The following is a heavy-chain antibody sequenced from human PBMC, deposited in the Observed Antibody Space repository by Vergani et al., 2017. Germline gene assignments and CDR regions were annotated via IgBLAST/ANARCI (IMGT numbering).Heavy chain of an antibody. CDR3: AREVTCSSTSCYSGAFDI. D-gene: IGHD2-2*01. Sequence: QLQLQESGPGLVKPSATLSLTCSVSGASIRSSNYYWGWIRQPPGKGLEWIASIYYSGSTYYNPSLKSRVTISVDTSKNQFSLKLSSVTAADTAVYYCAREVTCSSTSCYSGAFDIWGQGTMVTVSS. J-gene: IGHJ3*02. CDR2: IYYSGST. V-gene: IGHV4-39*02. CDR1: GASIRSSNYY.